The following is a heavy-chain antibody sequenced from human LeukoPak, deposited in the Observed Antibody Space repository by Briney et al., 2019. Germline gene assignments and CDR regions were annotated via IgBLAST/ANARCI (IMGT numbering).Heavy chain of an antibody. CDR1: GGSISSGDYY. D-gene: IGHD5-18*01. Sequence: SETLSLTCTVSGGSISSGDYYWSWIRQPPGKGLECIGYIYYSGSTYYNPSLKSRVNISVQKSKKQFSLKMSYVAAADTAVYYCARGVDTAIYNYYAMDVWGQGTTVSVSS. CDR3: ARGVDTAIYNYYAMDV. J-gene: IGHJ6*02. V-gene: IGHV4-30-4*01. CDR2: IYYSGST.